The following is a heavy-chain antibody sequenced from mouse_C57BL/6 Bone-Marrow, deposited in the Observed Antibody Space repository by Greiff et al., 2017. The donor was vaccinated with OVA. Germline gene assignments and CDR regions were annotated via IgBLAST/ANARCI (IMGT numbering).Heavy chain of an antibody. CDR1: GFTFSSYA. V-gene: IGHV5-4*03. J-gene: IGHJ3*01. CDR3: ARYDYGAWFAY. CDR2: ISDGGSYT. D-gene: IGHD2-4*01. Sequence: DVMLVESGGGLVKPGGSLKLSCAASGFTFSSYAMSWVRQTPEKRLEWVATISDGGSYTYYPDNVKGRFTISRDNAKNNLYLQMSHLKSEDTAMXYCARYDYGAWFAYWGQGTLVTVTA.